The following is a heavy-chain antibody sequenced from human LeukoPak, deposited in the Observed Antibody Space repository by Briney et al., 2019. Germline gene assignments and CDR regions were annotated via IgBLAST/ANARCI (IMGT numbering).Heavy chain of an antibody. Sequence: VQPGGSLRLSCSASGFTFSNYGVHWVRQAPGKGLEWAAAVSNDGNDKYYADSVKGRFTISRDNSKNTLYLQMNTLRVEDTAVYYCAKDHPTGGVAFAYWGLGTLVTVSS. CDR3: AKDHPTGGVAFAY. D-gene: IGHD7-27*01. J-gene: IGHJ4*02. CDR1: GFTFSNYG. CDR2: VSNDGNDK. V-gene: IGHV3-30*18.